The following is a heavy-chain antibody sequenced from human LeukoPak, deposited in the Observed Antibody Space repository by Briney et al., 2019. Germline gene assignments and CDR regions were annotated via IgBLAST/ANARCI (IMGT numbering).Heavy chain of an antibody. Sequence: PGGSLRLSCAASGFTVSSNYMSWVRQAPGKGLEWVAVISYDGSNKYYADSVKGRFTISRDNSKNTLYLQMNSLRAEDTAVYYCARRGTMVRGVIDYWGQGTLVTVSS. CDR1: GFTVSSNY. J-gene: IGHJ4*02. CDR3: ARRGTMVRGVIDY. V-gene: IGHV3-30*03. D-gene: IGHD3-10*01. CDR2: ISYDGSNK.